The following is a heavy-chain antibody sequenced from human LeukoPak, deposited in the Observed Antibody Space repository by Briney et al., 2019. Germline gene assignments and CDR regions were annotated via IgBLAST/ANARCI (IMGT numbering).Heavy chain of an antibody. V-gene: IGHV4-39*01. J-gene: IGHJ4*02. CDR1: GGSISSSSYY. CDR3: ARHVFCSSTSCYQTRNTIPEYYFDY. D-gene: IGHD2-2*01. Sequence: SETLSLTCTVSGGSISSSSYYWGWIRQPPGKGLEWIGSIYYSGSTYYNPSLKSRVTISVDTSKNQFSLKLSSVTAADTAVYYCARHVFCSSTSCYQTRNTIPEYYFDYWGQGTLVTVSS. CDR2: IYYSGST.